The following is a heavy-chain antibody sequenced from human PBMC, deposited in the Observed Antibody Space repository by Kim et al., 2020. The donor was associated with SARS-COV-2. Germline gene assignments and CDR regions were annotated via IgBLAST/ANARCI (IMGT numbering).Heavy chain of an antibody. J-gene: IGHJ6*02. CDR1: GYTFTSYG. D-gene: IGHD2-2*01. CDR2: ISAYNGNT. V-gene: IGHV1-18*04. CDR3: AREGDLVVPAVSSGYDYYYYGMDV. Sequence: ASVKVSCKASGYTFTSYGISWVRQAPGQGLEWMGWISAYNGNTNYAQKLQGRVTMTTDTSTSTAYMELRSLRSDDTAVYYCAREGDLVVPAVSSGYDYYYYGMDVWGQGTTVTVSS.